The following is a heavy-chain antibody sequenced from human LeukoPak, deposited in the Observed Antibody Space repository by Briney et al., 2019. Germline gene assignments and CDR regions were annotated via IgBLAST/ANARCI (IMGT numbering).Heavy chain of an antibody. Sequence: SETLSLTCTVSGGSISSYYWSWIRQPAWKGLEWIGRIYTSGSTNYNPSLKSRVTMSVDTSKNQFSLKLSSVTAADTAVYCCARGRPYYYYMDVWGKGTTVTVSS. CDR2: IYTSGST. CDR3: ARGRPYYYYMDV. V-gene: IGHV4-4*07. CDR1: GGSISSYY. D-gene: IGHD1-1*01. J-gene: IGHJ6*03.